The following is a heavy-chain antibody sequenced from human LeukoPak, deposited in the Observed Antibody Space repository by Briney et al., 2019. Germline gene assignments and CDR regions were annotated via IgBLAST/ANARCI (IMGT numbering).Heavy chain of an antibody. CDR2: IYPGDSDT. CDR3: ARQFRDSSGYYSYYIDY. J-gene: IGHJ4*02. D-gene: IGHD3-22*01. CDR1: GYRFTTYW. Sequence: GESLKISCKASGYRFTTYWIGWVRQMPGRGLEWIGIIYPGDSDTRYSPSFQGQVTISADKSISTAYLQWSSLKASDTAMYYCARQFRDSSGYYSYYIDYWGQGTLVTVSS. V-gene: IGHV5-51*01.